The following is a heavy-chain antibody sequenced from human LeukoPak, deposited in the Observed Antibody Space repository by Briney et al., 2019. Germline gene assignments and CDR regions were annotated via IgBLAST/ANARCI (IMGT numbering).Heavy chain of an antibody. CDR3: ARAPGYGAAYYFDY. J-gene: IGHJ4*02. CDR1: GFTVSSNS. Sequence: GGSLRLSCTVSGFTVSSNSMSWVRQAPGKGLEWVSFIYSGGNTHYSDSVKGRFTISRDNSKNTLYLQMNSLRAEDTAVYYCARAPGYGAAYYFDYWGQGTLVTVSS. D-gene: IGHD1-1*01. CDR2: IYSGGNT. V-gene: IGHV3-53*05.